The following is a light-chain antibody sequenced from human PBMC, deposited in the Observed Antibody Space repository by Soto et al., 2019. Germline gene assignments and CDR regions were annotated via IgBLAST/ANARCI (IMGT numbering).Light chain of an antibody. CDR3: QQYNSYRT. Sequence: DIRMTQSPSTLSVSVGDRVTITCRASQTISSRLAWYKQKPGKAPKLLIYDASSLESGVPSRLSGSGSGTEFTLTISSMKPDDLATYYCQQYNSYRTFGQGTKVDIK. CDR2: DAS. J-gene: IGKJ1*01. CDR1: QTISSR. V-gene: IGKV1-5*01.